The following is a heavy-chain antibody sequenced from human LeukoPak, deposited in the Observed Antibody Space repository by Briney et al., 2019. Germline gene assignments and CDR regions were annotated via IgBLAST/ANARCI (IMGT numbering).Heavy chain of an antibody. CDR2: IYYSGST. CDR1: GGSISSGGYY. Sequence: PSQTLSLTCTVSGGSISSGGYYWSWIRQHPGKGLEWIGYIYYSGSTYYNPSLKSRVTISVDTSKNQFSLKLSSVTAADTAVYYCARAVDCSSTSCYAAGMDYWGQGTLVTVSS. V-gene: IGHV4-31*03. D-gene: IGHD2-2*01. J-gene: IGHJ4*02. CDR3: ARAVDCSSTSCYAAGMDY.